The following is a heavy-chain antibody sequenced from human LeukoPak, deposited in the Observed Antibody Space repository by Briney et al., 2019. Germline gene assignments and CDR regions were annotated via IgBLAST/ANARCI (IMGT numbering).Heavy chain of an antibody. CDR1: GYTFTAYY. Sequence: ASVTVSCLASGYTFTAYYVQGVRQAPGQGLEGMGWINPNSGDTSSAQKFQGMVTITRETSISTVYMELSRLRSDDTAVYYCARDYIDPGNYTPLGYWGQGTLVTVSS. D-gene: IGHD1-7*01. CDR2: INPNSGDT. J-gene: IGHJ4*02. CDR3: ARDYIDPGNYTPLGY. V-gene: IGHV1-2*02.